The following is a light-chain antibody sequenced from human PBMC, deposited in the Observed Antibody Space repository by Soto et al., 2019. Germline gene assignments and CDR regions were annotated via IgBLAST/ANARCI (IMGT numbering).Light chain of an antibody. J-gene: IGKJ3*01. Sequence: ENMLTQSPGTLSLSPGDRATLSCRASQSVSNNYLAWYQQKPGQAPRLLIYDASTRGTGIPDRFSGSGSGTDFTLTISRLEPEDFAVYYCQQRSNWLFGPGTKVDIK. CDR1: QSVSNNY. CDR3: QQRSNWL. CDR2: DAS. V-gene: IGKV3D-20*02.